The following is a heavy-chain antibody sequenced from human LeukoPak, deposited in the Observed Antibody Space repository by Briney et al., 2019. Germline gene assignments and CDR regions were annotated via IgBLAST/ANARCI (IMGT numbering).Heavy chain of an antibody. V-gene: IGHV3-7*01. CDR2: IRQDGSDK. CDR1: GFTFSSYW. J-gene: IGHJ4*02. Sequence: GGSLRLSCAASGFTFSSYWMSWVRQAPGKGLEWVANIRQDGSDKYYVDSVKGRFTISRDNAKNSLYLQMNSLRAEDTAVYYCARDETPTNGDDSYDFWGQGTLVTVST. CDR3: ARDETPTNGDDSYDF. D-gene: IGHD2-21*02.